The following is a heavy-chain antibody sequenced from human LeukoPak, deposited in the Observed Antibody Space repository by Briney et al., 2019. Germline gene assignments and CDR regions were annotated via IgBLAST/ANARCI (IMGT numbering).Heavy chain of an antibody. CDR3: ASRGGYKFRFTDYYYYYMDV. CDR1: GGSFSGHY. Sequence: SETLSLTCAVYGGSFSGHYWSWIRQPPGKGLEWVGEVNHSGNTNYNPSLKSRVTISVDTSKNQFSLKLSSVTAADTAVYYCASRGGYKFRFTDYYYYYMDVWGNGTTVTVSS. J-gene: IGHJ6*03. V-gene: IGHV4-34*01. CDR2: VNHSGNT. D-gene: IGHD5-24*01.